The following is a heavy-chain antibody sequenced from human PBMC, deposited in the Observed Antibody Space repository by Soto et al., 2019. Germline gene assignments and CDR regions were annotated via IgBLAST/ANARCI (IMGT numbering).Heavy chain of an antibody. Sequence: ASVKVSCKVSGYTLTELSMHWVRQAPXKGLEWMGGFDPEDGETIYAQKFQGRVTMTEDTSTDTAYMELSSLRSEDTAVYYCATHKSMVRGVTIDYYYYGMDVWGQGTTVTVSS. CDR2: FDPEDGET. D-gene: IGHD3-10*01. CDR1: GYTLTELS. CDR3: ATHKSMVRGVTIDYYYYGMDV. V-gene: IGHV1-24*01. J-gene: IGHJ6*02.